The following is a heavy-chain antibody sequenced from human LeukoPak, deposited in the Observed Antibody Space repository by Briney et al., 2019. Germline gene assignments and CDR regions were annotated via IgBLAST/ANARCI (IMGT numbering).Heavy chain of an antibody. J-gene: IGHJ3*02. D-gene: IGHD3-22*01. V-gene: IGHV1-2*02. Sequence: GASVKVSCKASGYTFTGYYMHWVRQAPGQGLEWMGWINPNSGGTNYAQKFQGRVTMTRDTSISTAYMELSSLRSEDTAVYYCARDRPPYYYDSSGSPDAFDIWGQGTMVTVSS. CDR1: GYTFTGYY. CDR3: ARDRPPYYYDSSGSPDAFDI. CDR2: INPNSGGT.